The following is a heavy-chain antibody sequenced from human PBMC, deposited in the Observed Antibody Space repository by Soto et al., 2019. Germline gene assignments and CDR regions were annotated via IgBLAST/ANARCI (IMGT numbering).Heavy chain of an antibody. J-gene: IGHJ4*02. CDR1: GGAIQSYY. D-gene: IGHD6-19*01. Sequence: ASGTLSLTRPFSGGAIQSYYWRWIRTPPGKGLEWIGSIYYSGSTNYNPSLKSRVTISVDTSKNQFSLKLSSVTAADTAVYYCARSYSSGWYAYWGQGTLVTVPS. CDR2: IYYSGST. CDR3: ARSYSSGWYAY. V-gene: IGHV4-59*01.